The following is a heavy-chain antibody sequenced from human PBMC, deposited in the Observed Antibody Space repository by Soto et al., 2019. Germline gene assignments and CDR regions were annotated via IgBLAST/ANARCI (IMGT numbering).Heavy chain of an antibody. J-gene: IGHJ4*02. CDR2: INPSGGST. Sequence: AAVKLSCKASGYTFTDYYMHWVRQAPGQGLEWMGIINPSGGSTNYAQKFQARVTMTRDTSTSTVYMELSSLRSEDTAVYYCARASSSTGNPGAYWGQGTLVTVSS. CDR3: ARASSSTGNPGAY. V-gene: IGHV1-46*01. CDR1: GYTFTDYY. D-gene: IGHD1-1*01.